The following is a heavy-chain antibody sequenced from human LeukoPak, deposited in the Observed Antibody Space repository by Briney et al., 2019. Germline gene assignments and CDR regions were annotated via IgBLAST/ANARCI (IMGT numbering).Heavy chain of an antibody. V-gene: IGHV4-34*01. CDR2: INHSGST. CDR1: GGSFRGYY. CDR3: ARGWSWEDWFDP. J-gene: IGHJ5*02. D-gene: IGHD1-26*01. Sequence: SSETLSLTCAVYGGSFRGYYWSWIRQPPGKGLEWIGEINHSGSTNYNPSLKSRVTISVDTSKNQFSLKLSSVTAADTAVYYCARGWSWEDWFDPWGQGTLVTVSS.